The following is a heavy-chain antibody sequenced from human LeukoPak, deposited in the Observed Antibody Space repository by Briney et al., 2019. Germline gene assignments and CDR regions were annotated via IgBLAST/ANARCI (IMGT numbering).Heavy chain of an antibody. CDR3: ASQRRNAYYYGSGSYSYFDY. V-gene: IGHV4-61*05. CDR2: IYYSGST. D-gene: IGHD3-10*01. CDR1: GGSIISSSFW. J-gene: IGHJ4*02. Sequence: SETLSLTCTVSGGSIISSSFWWGWIRQPPGKGLEWIGYIYYSGSTNYNPSLKSRVTISVDTSKNQFSLKLSSVTAADTAVYYCASQRRNAYYYGSGSYSYFDYWGQGTLVTVSS.